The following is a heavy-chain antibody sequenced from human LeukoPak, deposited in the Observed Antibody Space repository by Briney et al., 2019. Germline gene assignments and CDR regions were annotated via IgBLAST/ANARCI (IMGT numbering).Heavy chain of an antibody. V-gene: IGHV1-2*02. J-gene: IGHJ4*02. Sequence: GVSVKVSCKASGYTFTGYYMHWVRQAPGQGLEWMGWINPNSGGTNYAQKFQGRVTMTRDTSISTAYMELSRLRSDDTAVYYCARDGVYSSGWYGDYWGQGTLVTVSS. CDR1: GYTFTGYY. D-gene: IGHD6-19*01. CDR3: ARDGVYSSGWYGDY. CDR2: INPNSGGT.